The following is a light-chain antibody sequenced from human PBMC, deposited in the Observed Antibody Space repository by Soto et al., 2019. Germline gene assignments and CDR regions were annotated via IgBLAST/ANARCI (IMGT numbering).Light chain of an antibody. CDR2: GAS. V-gene: IGKV3-20*01. CDR3: QQYGSSPWT. J-gene: IGKJ1*01. Sequence: IVLTQSPGILSLSPGERATLSCRASQSVSSIYLAWYQQKPGQAPRLLIYGASSRATGIPDRFSGSGSGTDFTLTISRLEPEDFAVYYCQQYGSSPWTFGQGTKVDIK. CDR1: QSVSSIY.